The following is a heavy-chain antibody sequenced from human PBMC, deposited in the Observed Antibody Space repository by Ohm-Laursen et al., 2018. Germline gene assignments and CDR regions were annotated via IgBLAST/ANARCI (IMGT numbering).Heavy chain of an antibody. CDR2: INDSGST. Sequence: SETLSLTCAVYGESFSGYYWSWIRQPPGKGLEWIGEINDSGSTNYNPSLKSRVTISVDTSSNQFSLKLSSVTAADTAVYFCARYDRITVTAGPDAFDIWGQGAMVTVSS. CDR3: ARYDRITVTAGPDAFDI. V-gene: IGHV4-34*01. CDR1: GESFSGYY. J-gene: IGHJ3*02. D-gene: IGHD4-17*01.